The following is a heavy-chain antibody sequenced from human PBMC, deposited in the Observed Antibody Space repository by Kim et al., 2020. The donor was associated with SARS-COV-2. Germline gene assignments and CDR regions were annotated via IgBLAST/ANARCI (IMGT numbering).Heavy chain of an antibody. CDR1: GFTFDDYA. V-gene: IGHV3-9*01. CDR3: AKEEDRGGYYYYGMDV. CDR2: ISWNSGSI. Sequence: GGSLRLSCAASGFTFDDYAMHWVRQAPGKGLEWVSGISWNSGSIGYADSVKGRFTISRDNAKNSLYLQMNSLRAEDTALYYCAKEEDRGGYYYYGMDVWGQGTTVTVSS. J-gene: IGHJ6*02.